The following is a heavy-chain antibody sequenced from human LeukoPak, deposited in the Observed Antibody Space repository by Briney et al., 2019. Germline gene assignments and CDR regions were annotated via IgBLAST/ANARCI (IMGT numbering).Heavy chain of an antibody. CDR3: ASDPPRGRDY. D-gene: IGHD3-16*01. Sequence: PSETLSLTCTVSGGSISSYYWSWIRQPPGKGLEWIGYIYYSGSTNYNPSLKSRVTISVDTSKNQFYLKLSSVTAADTAVYYCASDPPRGRDYWGQGTLVTVSS. J-gene: IGHJ4*02. CDR1: GGSISSYY. V-gene: IGHV4-59*01. CDR2: IYYSGST.